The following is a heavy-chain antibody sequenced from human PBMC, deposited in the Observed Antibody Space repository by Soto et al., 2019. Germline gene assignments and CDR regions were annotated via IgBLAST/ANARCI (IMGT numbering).Heavy chain of an antibody. CDR3: AKADYSYSWAPGDY. D-gene: IGHD6-13*01. CDR1: GFTFSNYW. Sequence: PGGSLRLSCAASGFTFSNYWMHWVRQAPGKGLVWVSRINSDGSSTYYADSVKGRFTISRGNSKNTLYLQMNSLRVEDTALYYCAKADYSYSWAPGDYWGQGTLVTVSS. J-gene: IGHJ4*02. V-gene: IGHV3-74*01. CDR2: INSDGSST.